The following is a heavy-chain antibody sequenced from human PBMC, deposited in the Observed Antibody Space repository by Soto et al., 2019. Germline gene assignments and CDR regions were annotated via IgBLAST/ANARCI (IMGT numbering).Heavy chain of an antibody. Sequence: LRWTCSGGSIISYYWSWIRPPPGKGLEWIGYIYYSGSTNYNPSLKSRVTISVDSSKNHFSLKLSAVTAADTAVYYYARSYDSSGYSWFDPSGQGTLVTVSS. D-gene: IGHD3-22*01. V-gene: IGHV4-59*01. CDR2: IYYSGST. CDR3: ARSYDSSGYSWFDP. J-gene: IGHJ5*02. CDR1: GGSIISYY.